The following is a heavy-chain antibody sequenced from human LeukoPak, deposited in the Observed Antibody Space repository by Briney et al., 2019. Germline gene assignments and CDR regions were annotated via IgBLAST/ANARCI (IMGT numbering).Heavy chain of an antibody. D-gene: IGHD6-19*01. Sequence: GGSLRLSCAASGFTFSDYYMTWIRQSPEKGLEFISYISGSSTVRFYADSFKGRFTISRDNAKNSLYLQVNSLRADDSAVYFCARGGPPIAVAGYYFDYWGQGTLVTVSS. CDR2: ISGSSTVR. CDR3: ARGGPPIAVAGYYFDY. CDR1: GFTFSDYY. J-gene: IGHJ4*02. V-gene: IGHV3-11*04.